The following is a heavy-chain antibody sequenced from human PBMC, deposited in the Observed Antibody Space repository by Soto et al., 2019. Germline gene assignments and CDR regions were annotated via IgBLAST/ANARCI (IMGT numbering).Heavy chain of an antibody. CDR3: ARREGDCRGGSCPFYHD. Sequence: QVQLQESGPGLVKPSETLSLTCAVSGGSISSNNWWSWVRQTPGKGLEWIGEIYQSGSTNDNPSLTMRDTISLDKSKNQCSLTLTSMTAADAAVYYCARREGDCRGGSCPFYHDWGQGTLVTASS. J-gene: IGHJ4*02. CDR2: IYQSGST. D-gene: IGHD2-15*01. V-gene: IGHV4-4*02. CDR1: GGSISSNNW.